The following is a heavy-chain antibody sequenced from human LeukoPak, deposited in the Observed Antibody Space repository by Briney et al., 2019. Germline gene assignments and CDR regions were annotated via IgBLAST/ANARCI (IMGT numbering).Heavy chain of an antibody. CDR3: AATHYGSGSYYGRMYYFDY. D-gene: IGHD3-10*01. J-gene: IGHJ4*02. V-gene: IGHV4-59*08. CDR2: IYYSGST. CDR1: GGSISSYY. Sequence: SETLSLTCTVSGGSISSYYWSRIRQPPGKGLEWIGYIYYSGSTNYNPSLKSRVTISVDTSKNQFSLKLSSVTAADTAVYYCAATHYGSGSYYGRMYYFDYWGQGTLVTVSS.